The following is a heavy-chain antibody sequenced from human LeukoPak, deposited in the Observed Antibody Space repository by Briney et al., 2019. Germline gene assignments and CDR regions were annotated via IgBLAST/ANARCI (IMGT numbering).Heavy chain of an antibody. CDR3: ATGLWLVRGFDY. V-gene: IGHV1-24*01. D-gene: IGHD6-19*01. CDR1: GYTFTGYY. CDR2: FDPEDGET. Sequence: GASVKVSCKASGYTFTGYYMHRVRQAPGKGLEWMGGFDPEDGETIYAQKFQGRVTMTEDTSTDTAYMELSSPRSEDTAVYYCATGLWLVRGFDYWGQGTLVTVSS. J-gene: IGHJ4*02.